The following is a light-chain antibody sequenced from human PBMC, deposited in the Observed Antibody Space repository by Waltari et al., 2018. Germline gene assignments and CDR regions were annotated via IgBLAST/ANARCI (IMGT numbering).Light chain of an antibody. V-gene: IGLV2-23*02. CDR1: TSDVGNYDL. Sequence: QSALTQPASASGTPGQSITISCTGTTSDVGNYDLVSWYQQHPGKAPKLLICEVTKRPSGVSSRFSGSKSGNTASLTISGLQAEDEADYYCCSYAGRGTYVFGSGTKVTV. J-gene: IGLJ1*01. CDR3: CSYAGRGTYV. CDR2: EVT.